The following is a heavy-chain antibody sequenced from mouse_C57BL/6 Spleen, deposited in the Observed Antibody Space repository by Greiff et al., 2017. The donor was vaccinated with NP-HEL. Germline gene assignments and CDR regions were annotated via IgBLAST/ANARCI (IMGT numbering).Heavy chain of an antibody. V-gene: IGHV1-39*01. J-gene: IGHJ4*01. CDR3: ARATTVVARYYYAMDY. CDR2: INPNYGTT. Sequence: VQLKQSGPELVQPGASVKISCKASGYSFTDYNMNWVKQSNGKSLEWIGVINPNYGTTSYNQKFKGKATLTVDQSSSTAYMQLNSLTSEDSAVYYCARATTVVARYYYAMDYWGQGTSVTVSS. D-gene: IGHD1-1*01. CDR1: GYSFTDYN.